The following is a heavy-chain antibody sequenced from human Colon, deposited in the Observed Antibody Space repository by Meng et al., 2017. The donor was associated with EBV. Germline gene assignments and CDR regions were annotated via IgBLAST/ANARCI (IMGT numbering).Heavy chain of an antibody. CDR1: GGSPSSTNW. J-gene: IGHJ1*01. D-gene: IGHD2-21*02. CDR2: IYQSGTT. CDR3: ARVGAYCGGDCYPPR. V-gene: IGHV4-4*02. Sequence: HLRGSRPRLGKPSGTPSLSVAVSGGSPSSTNWSSCVRQPPGKGLEWIGGIYQSGTTNYNPSLKSRVTISVDESKNQFSLRLSSVTAADTAVYYCARVGAYCGGDCYPPRWGQGTLVTVSS.